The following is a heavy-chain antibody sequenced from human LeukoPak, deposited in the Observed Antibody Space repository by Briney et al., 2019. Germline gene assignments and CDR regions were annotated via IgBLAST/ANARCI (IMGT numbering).Heavy chain of an antibody. J-gene: IGHJ4*02. V-gene: IGHV3-66*01. D-gene: IGHD6-13*01. CDR1: GFTVSSNY. CDR3: ARDLSSSGYFDY. CDR2: IYSGGST. Sequence: GGSLRLSCAASGFTVSSNYMSWVRQAPGKGLEWVSVIYSGGSTYYADSVKGRFTISRDNSKNTLYLQMNSLRAEDTAVYYCARDLSSSGYFDYWGQETLVTVSS.